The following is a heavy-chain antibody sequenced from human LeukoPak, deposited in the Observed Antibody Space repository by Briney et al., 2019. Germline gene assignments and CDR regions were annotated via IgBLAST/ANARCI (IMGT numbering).Heavy chain of an antibody. Sequence: GGSLRLSCAASGFTFSSYSMNWVRQAPGKGLEWVSSISSSSSYIYYADSVKGRFTISRDNAKNSLYLQMNSLRAEDTAVYYCATMVRGVIYYFDYWGQGTLVTVS. CDR2: ISSSSSYI. V-gene: IGHV3-21*01. J-gene: IGHJ4*02. D-gene: IGHD3-10*01. CDR1: GFTFSSYS. CDR3: ATMVRGVIYYFDY.